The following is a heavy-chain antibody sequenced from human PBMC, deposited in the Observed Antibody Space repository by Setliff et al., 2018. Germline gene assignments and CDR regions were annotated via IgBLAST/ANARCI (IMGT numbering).Heavy chain of an antibody. CDR2: INHSGST. CDR1: GGSVGNSYYY. V-gene: IGHV4-39*07. J-gene: IGHJ5*02. Sequence: SETLSLTCTVSGGSVGNSYYYWSWIRQPPGKGLEWIGEINHSGSTNYNPSLKSRVTMSINTSKNQFSLNLYSVTAADTAVYYCARAHTWSLPNDNSGYPGWFDPWGQGTLVTVSS. D-gene: IGHD3-22*01. CDR3: ARAHTWSLPNDNSGYPGWFDP.